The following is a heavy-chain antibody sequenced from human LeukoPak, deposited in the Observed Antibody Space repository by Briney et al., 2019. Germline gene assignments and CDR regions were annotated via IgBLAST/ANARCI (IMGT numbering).Heavy chain of an antibody. V-gene: IGHV3-23*01. CDR3: ARPYYYDSSGDFDI. Sequence: GGSLRLSCAASGFTFSSYAMSWVRQAPGKGLEWVSAISGSGGSTYYADSVKGRFTISRDNSKNTLDLQMNSLRAEDTAVYYCARPYYYDSSGDFDIWGQGTMVTVSS. D-gene: IGHD3-22*01. CDR1: GFTFSSYA. CDR2: ISGSGGST. J-gene: IGHJ3*02.